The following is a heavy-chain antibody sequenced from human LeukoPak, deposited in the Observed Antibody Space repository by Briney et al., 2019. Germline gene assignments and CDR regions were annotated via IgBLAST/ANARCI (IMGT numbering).Heavy chain of an antibody. D-gene: IGHD3-22*01. Sequence: TGRSLRLSCAASGFTFRTYGMHWVRQAPGKGLEWVAIMWYDGTNEYYADSVKGRFTISRDNSKNTLYLQMNSLRAEDTAVYYCAKRTPYSSGSYYFDYWGQGTLVTVSS. V-gene: IGHV3-33*03. CDR3: AKRTPYSSGSYYFDY. CDR2: MWYDGTNE. J-gene: IGHJ4*02. CDR1: GFTFRTYG.